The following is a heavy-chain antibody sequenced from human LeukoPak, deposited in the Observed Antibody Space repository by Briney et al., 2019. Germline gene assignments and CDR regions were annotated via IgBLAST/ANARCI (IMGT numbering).Heavy chain of an antibody. V-gene: IGHV4-38-2*02. CDR3: ARLVGGNCSGGSCYLDY. CDR1: GYSISSGYY. Sequence: PSETLSLTCTVSGYSISSGYYWGWIRQPPGKGLEWIGSIYHSGSTHYNPSLKSRVIISVDTSKNQFSLKLSSVTAADTAVYYCARLVGGNCSGGSCYLDYWGQGTLVTVSS. CDR2: IYHSGST. J-gene: IGHJ4*02. D-gene: IGHD2-15*01.